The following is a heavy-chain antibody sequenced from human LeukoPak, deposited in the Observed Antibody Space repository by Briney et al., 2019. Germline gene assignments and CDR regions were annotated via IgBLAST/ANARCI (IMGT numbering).Heavy chain of an antibody. CDR2: IRYDGSNK. Sequence: GGSLRLSCGASGFTFSRYGMHWVRQAPGKGLEWVAFIRYDGSNKYYADSVKGRFTISRDNSKNTLYLQMNSLRAEDTAVYYCAKDPQAVAGTNWFDPWGQGTLVTVSS. CDR1: GFTFSRYG. J-gene: IGHJ5*02. V-gene: IGHV3-30*02. D-gene: IGHD6-19*01. CDR3: AKDPQAVAGTNWFDP.